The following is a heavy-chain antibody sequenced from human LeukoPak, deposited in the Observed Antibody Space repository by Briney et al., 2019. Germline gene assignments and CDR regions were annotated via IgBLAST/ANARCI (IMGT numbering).Heavy chain of an antibody. CDR3: ARGRGPPNTNRDFYFYYYMDV. D-gene: IGHD3-10*01. CDR1: GYTFTNYA. J-gene: IGHJ6*03. Sequence: ASVKVSCKASGYTFTNYAIHWVRQAPGQRFEWMGWINAANGHTKYSQEFQDRITITRDTSATTAYMELNNLRSEDMARYYCARGRGPPNTNRDFYFYYYMDVWGTGTTVAVSS. CDR2: INAANGHT. V-gene: IGHV1-3*03.